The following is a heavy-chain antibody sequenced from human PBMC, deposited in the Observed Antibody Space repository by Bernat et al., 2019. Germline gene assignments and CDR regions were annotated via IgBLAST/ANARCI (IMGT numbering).Heavy chain of an antibody. J-gene: IGHJ4*02. Sequence: EVQLVESGGGLVQPGGSLRLSCAASGFTFSSYWMSWVRQAPGKGLEWVANIKQDGSEKYYVDSVKGRFTISRDNAKNTLYLQMNSLRAEDTAVYYCARGGISYNIDYWGQGTLVTVPT. V-gene: IGHV3-7*01. CDR2: IKQDGSEK. CDR3: ARGGISYNIDY. D-gene: IGHD5-18*01. CDR1: GFTFSSYW.